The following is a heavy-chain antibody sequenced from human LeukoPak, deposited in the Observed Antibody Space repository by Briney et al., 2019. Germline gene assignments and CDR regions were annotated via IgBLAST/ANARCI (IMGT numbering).Heavy chain of an antibody. Sequence: ASVKVSCKASGYTFTSYAMNWVRQAPGQGLEWMGWINTNTGNPTYAQGFTGRFVFSLDTSVGTAYLQISSLKAEDTAVYYCARVSGSSWYYYYGMDVWGQGTTVTVSS. D-gene: IGHD6-13*01. CDR3: ARVSGSSWYYYYGMDV. CDR2: INTNTGNP. CDR1: GYTFTSYA. V-gene: IGHV7-4-1*02. J-gene: IGHJ6*02.